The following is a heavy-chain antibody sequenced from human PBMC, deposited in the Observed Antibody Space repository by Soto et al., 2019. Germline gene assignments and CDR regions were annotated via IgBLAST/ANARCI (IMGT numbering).Heavy chain of an antibody. D-gene: IGHD3-10*01. J-gene: IGHJ4*02. CDR2: ITSSNSYI. V-gene: IGHV3-21*01. CDR3: ARDGGRLYRGDHYFDY. Sequence: GGSLRLSCAASGFIFSSYSMSWVRQAPGKGLEWVSLITSSNSYICYGDSVKGRFTISRDNAKKSLYLQMNSLRAEDTAVYYCARDGGRLYRGDHYFDYWGLGTLVTVSS. CDR1: GFIFSSYS.